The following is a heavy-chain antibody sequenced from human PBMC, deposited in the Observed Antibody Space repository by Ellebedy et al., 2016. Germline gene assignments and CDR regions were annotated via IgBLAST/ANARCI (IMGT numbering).Heavy chain of an antibody. Sequence: GESLKISCAASGFSFSRYAMNWVRQAPGKGLEWVSYISSSGSTIYYADSVKGRFTISRDNAKNFLHLQMNSLRAEDTAVYYCAREWRGYSGYDGFDYWGQGTLVTVSS. D-gene: IGHD5-12*01. J-gene: IGHJ4*02. CDR1: GFSFSRYA. CDR2: ISSSGSTI. CDR3: AREWRGYSGYDGFDY. V-gene: IGHV3-48*04.